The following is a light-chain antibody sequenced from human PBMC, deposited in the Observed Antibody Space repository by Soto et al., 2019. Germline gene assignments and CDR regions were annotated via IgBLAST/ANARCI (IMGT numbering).Light chain of an antibody. J-gene: IGKJ1*01. V-gene: IGKV3-15*01. CDR2: GAS. Sequence: EIVMTQSPATLSVSPGERATLSCRASQSVSSNLAWYQQKPGQAPRLLIYGASTRATGIPARFSGSGSGTEFTINISSLQSEDFAVYYCQQYKNWPRTFGQGTKV. CDR1: QSVSSN. CDR3: QQYKNWPRT.